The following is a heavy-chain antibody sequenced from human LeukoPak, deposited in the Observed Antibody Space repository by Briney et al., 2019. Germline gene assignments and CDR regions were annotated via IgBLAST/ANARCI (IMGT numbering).Heavy chain of an antibody. CDR2: ISASGDST. CDR3: AKDGRYCSSAICEDLDY. Sequence: EGSLRLSCAASGFTFSTYGMSWVRQALGKGLEWVSSISASGDSTHYADSVKGRFTISRDNSKNTLFLQMNSLRAEDTAVYFCAKDGRYCSSAICEDLDYWGRGTLVSVSS. CDR1: GFTFSTYG. J-gene: IGHJ4*02. D-gene: IGHD2-2*01. V-gene: IGHV3-23*01.